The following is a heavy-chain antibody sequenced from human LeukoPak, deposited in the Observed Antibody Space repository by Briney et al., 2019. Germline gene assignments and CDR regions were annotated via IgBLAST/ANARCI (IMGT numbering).Heavy chain of an antibody. J-gene: IGHJ4*02. CDR3: AKEGDDRDYFDF. V-gene: IGHV3-74*01. D-gene: IGHD3-22*01. Sequence: GGSLRLSCVASQFTFNKYSMHWVRQAPGTGLVWVSRINSEGDDTNYADSVKGRFTISRDNAKNTLYLQMNSLRAEDTAVYYCAKEGDDRDYFDFWGQGVQVTVSS. CDR2: INSEGDDT. CDR1: QFTFNKYS.